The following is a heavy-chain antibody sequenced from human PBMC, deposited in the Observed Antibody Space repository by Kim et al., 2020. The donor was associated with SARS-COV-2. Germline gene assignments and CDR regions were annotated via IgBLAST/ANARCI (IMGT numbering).Heavy chain of an antibody. CDR1: GYSFTSYW. CDR3: ARPGGSGSYGDYYGMDV. D-gene: IGHD3-10*01. J-gene: IGHJ6*02. Sequence: GESLKISCKGSGYSFTSYWISWVRQMPGKGLEWMGRIDPSDSYTNYSPSFQGHVTISADKSISTAYLQWSSLKASDTAMYYCARPGGSGSYGDYYGMDVWGQGTTVTVSS. CDR2: IDPSDSYT. V-gene: IGHV5-10-1*01.